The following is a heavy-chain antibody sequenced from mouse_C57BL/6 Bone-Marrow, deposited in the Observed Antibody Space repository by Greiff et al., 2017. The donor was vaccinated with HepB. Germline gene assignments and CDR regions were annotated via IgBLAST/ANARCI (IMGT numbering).Heavy chain of an antibody. V-gene: IGHV1-76*01. D-gene: IGHD1-1*01. J-gene: IGHJ4*01. Sequence: QVQLQQSGAELVRPGASVKLSCKASGYTFTDYYINWVKQRPGQGLEWIARIYPGSGNTYYNEKFKGKATLTADKSSSTAYMQLSSLTSEDSAVYFCARWGYYGLIYAMDYWGQGTSVTVSS. CDR2: IYPGSGNT. CDR3: ARWGYYGLIYAMDY. CDR1: GYTFTDYY.